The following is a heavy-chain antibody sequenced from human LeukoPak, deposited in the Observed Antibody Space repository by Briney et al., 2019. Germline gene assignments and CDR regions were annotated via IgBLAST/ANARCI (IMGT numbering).Heavy chain of an antibody. CDR1: GGSISSDNYY. D-gene: IGHD5-24*01. J-gene: IGHJ4*02. V-gene: IGHV4-61*02. CDR2: IYTSGST. Sequence: PSQTLSLTCTVSGGSISSDNYYGHWIRQPAGKGLEWMGRIYTSGSTNYNPSLKTRVTISIDTSKNQFSLKLTSVTAADTAVYYCLLRRDGYTHFDYWGQGTLVTVSS. CDR3: LLRRDGYTHFDY.